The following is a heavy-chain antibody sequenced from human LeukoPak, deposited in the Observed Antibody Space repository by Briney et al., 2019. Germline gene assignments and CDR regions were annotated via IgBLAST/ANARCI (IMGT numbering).Heavy chain of an antibody. CDR3: ASPRGRITMVRGFEH. Sequence: SETLSLTCTVSGGSISSYYWSWIRQPPGKGLEWIGYIYYSGSTNYNPSLKSRVTISVDTSKNQFSLKLSSVTAADTAVYYCASPRGRITMVRGFEHWGQGTLVTVSS. V-gene: IGHV4-59*08. J-gene: IGHJ1*01. CDR2: IYYSGST. CDR1: GGSISSYY. D-gene: IGHD3-10*01.